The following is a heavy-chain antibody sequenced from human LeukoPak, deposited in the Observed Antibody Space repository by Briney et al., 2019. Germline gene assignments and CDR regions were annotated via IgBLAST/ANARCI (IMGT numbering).Heavy chain of an antibody. D-gene: IGHD3-10*01. CDR3: ARGAPVRGYTLFDY. CDR1: GGSISSSSYY. CDR2: IYYSGST. V-gene: IGHV4-39*07. J-gene: IGHJ4*02. Sequence: PSETLSLTCTVSGGSISSSSYYWGWIRQPPGKGLEWIGSIYYSGSTYYNPSLKSRVTISVDTSKNQFSLKLSSVTAADTAVYYCARGAPVRGYTLFDYWGQGTLVTVSS.